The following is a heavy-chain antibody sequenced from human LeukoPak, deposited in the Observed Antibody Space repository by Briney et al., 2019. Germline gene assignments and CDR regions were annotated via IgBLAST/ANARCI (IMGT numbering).Heavy chain of an antibody. Sequence: PGGSLRLSCAASGFTFSSYWMSWVRPPPGKGLEWVANIKQDGSEKYYVDSVKGRFTISRDNAKNSLYLQMNSLRAEDTAVYYCARDDGSGSYYLYYYYGMDVWGQGTTVTVSS. J-gene: IGHJ6*02. D-gene: IGHD3-10*01. CDR2: IKQDGSEK. CDR1: GFTFSSYW. CDR3: ARDDGSGSYYLYYYYGMDV. V-gene: IGHV3-7*01.